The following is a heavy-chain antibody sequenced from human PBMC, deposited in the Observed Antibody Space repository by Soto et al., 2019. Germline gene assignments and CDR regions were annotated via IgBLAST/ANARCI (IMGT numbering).Heavy chain of an antibody. J-gene: IGHJ4*02. D-gene: IGHD3-16*01. Sequence: QVRLVESGGGVVQPGRSLRLSCAASGFTFSTYGIHWVRQAPGKGLEWVAVISYDGSNKYYADSVKGRFAISRDNTKNALYLQRNSLGAEDTAFYYWAKDLGGTGGWDYWGQGTLVTVSS. CDR2: ISYDGSNK. CDR1: GFTFSTYG. CDR3: AKDLGGTGGWDY. V-gene: IGHV3-30*18.